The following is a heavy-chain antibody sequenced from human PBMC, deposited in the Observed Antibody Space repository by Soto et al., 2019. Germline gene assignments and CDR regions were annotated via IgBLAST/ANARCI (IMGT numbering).Heavy chain of an antibody. V-gene: IGHV4-61*08. J-gene: IGHJ5*02. D-gene: IGHD4-17*01. CDR1: GGSVSSGAYY. CDR2: IYYNGSS. Sequence: VQLQESGPGLVKPSETLSLTCTVSGGSVSSGAYYWSWIRQPPGKGLEWIGFIYYNGSSYYSPSLKSQVTISVDTSKNQFSLKLNSVSAADTAVYYCARWRADYGDQTWFDPWGQGILVIVSS. CDR3: ARWRADYGDQTWFDP.